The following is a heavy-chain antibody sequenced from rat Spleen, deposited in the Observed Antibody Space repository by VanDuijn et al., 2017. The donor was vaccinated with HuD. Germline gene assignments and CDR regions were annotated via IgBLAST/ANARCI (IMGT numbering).Heavy chain of an antibody. CDR1: GFTFSNYG. D-gene: IGHD4-3*01. CDR3: AKDEFGVGGVMDA. Sequence: EVQLVESGGGLVQPGRSLKLSCAASGFTFSNYGMHWIRQAPTKGLEWVASISPSGGSTYYRDSVKGRFTISRDNAENTVYLQMNSLRSEDTATYYCAKDEFGVGGVMDAWGQGASVTVSS. CDR2: ISPSGGST. V-gene: IGHV5-19*01. J-gene: IGHJ4*01.